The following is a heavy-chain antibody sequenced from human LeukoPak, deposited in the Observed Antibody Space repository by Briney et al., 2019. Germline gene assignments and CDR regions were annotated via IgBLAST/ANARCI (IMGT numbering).Heavy chain of an antibody. Sequence: EPSETLSLTCTVSGGSISSYYWSWIRQPPGKGLEWIGYIYYSGSTNYNPSLKSRVTISVETSKNQFSLKLKSVTAADTAVYYCARGGYYGSGNDFRFDPWGQGTLVTVSS. CDR3: ARGGYYGSGNDFRFDP. J-gene: IGHJ5*02. CDR2: IYYSGST. V-gene: IGHV4-59*01. D-gene: IGHD3-10*01. CDR1: GGSISSYY.